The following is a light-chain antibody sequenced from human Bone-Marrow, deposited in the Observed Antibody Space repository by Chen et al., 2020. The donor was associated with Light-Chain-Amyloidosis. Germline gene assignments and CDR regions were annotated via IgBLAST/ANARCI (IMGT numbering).Light chain of an antibody. CDR2: DAS. CDR3: QQYGTSPLT. V-gene: IGKV1-33*01. J-gene: IGKJ4*01. CDR1: QDISNY. Sequence: DIQMTQSPSSLSASVGDRVTITCQASQDISNYLNWYQQKPGKAPKLLIYDASNLQTGVPSRFSGSGSGTDFTLTINRLEPEDFAMYYCQQYGTSPLTFGGGTKVEIK.